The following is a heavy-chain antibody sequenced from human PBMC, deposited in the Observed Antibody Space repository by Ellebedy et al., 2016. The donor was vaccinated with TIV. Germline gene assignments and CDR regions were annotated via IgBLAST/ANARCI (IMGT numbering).Heavy chain of an antibody. J-gene: IGHJ4*02. V-gene: IGHV3-23*01. CDR1: GFTFSNYV. D-gene: IGHD4-17*01. Sequence: GGSLRLSXTASGFTFSNYVMSWVRQALGKGLKWVSGISRTDDSTYYADSVKGRFTISRDDPKSTLYLQMNNLRAEDTAVYYCAKDRDDAGDFVFDSWGQGTLVTVSS. CDR2: ISRTDDST. CDR3: AKDRDDAGDFVFDS.